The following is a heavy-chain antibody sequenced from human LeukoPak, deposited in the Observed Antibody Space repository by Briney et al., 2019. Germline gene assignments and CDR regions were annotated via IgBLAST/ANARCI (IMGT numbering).Heavy chain of an antibody. V-gene: IGHV3-21*01. Sequence: GGSLRLSCAASGFTFSSYSMNWVRQAPGKGLEWVSSISSSSSYIYHADSVKGRFTISRDNAKNSLYLQMNSLRAEDTAVYYCARAIQGSGTPIRIDYWGQGTLVTVPS. CDR1: GFTFSSYS. D-gene: IGHD2-2*01. CDR3: ARAIQGSGTPIRIDY. J-gene: IGHJ4*02. CDR2: ISSSSSYI.